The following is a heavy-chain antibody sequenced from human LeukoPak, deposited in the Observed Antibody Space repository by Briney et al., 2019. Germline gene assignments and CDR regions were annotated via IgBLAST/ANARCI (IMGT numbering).Heavy chain of an antibody. V-gene: IGHV4-4*09. J-gene: IGHJ4*02. CDR2: IHASGGT. Sequence: PSETLSLTCTVSGGSISGYYWSWIRQPPGKGLEWIGYIHASGGTNYNPTLKSRVTISVDTSKNQFSLKLSSVTAADTAVYYCAREYPYYGSGSPAYYFDYWGQGTPVTVSS. D-gene: IGHD3-10*01. CDR3: AREYPYYGSGSPAYYFDY. CDR1: GGSISGYY.